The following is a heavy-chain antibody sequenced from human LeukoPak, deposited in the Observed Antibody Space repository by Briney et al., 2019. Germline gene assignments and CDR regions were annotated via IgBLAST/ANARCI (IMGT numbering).Heavy chain of an antibody. Sequence: PSETLSLTCTVSGHSICSGDYYWRWIRQPRVEGLEWIGYIYYSVSTYYNPSHKSRVTISVDTSKSQFSQTLSSVTAADTAVYYCAREYYDFWSGYCGGFDYWGQGTLVTV. CDR3: AREYYDFWSGYCGGFDY. J-gene: IGHJ4*02. D-gene: IGHD3-3*01. CDR1: GHSICSGDYY. CDR2: IYYSVST. V-gene: IGHV4-30-4*08.